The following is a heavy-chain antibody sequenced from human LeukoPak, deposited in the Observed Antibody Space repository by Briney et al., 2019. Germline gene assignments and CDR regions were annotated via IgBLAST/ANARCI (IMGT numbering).Heavy chain of an antibody. J-gene: IGHJ6*02. CDR2: ISYDGSNK. V-gene: IGHV3-30*02. CDR1: GFTFSSHG. CDR3: ARGGAAGIYGMDV. D-gene: IGHD6-13*01. Sequence: GGSLRLSCAASGFTFSSHGMHWLREAPGKGLEWVTFISYDGSNKDYADSVKGRFTISRDNSKNTLYLQVDSLRPEDTAVYYCARGGAAGIYGMDVWGQGAIMTVTS.